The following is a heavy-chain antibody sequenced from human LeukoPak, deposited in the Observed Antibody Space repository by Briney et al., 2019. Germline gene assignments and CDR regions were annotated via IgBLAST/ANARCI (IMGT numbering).Heavy chain of an antibody. J-gene: IGHJ4*02. CDR1: GFSFSTYG. Sequence: GGTLRLSCGASGFSFSTYGMTWVRQAPGKGLEWVSGISGSGESTYYADSVKGRFTISRDNSKKTLNLQMNSLRAEDTAVYYFAKKCDRGGYEGTGFDYWVQGTLVSGCS. D-gene: IGHD3-22*01. V-gene: IGHV3-23*01. CDR2: ISGSGEST. CDR3: AKKCDRGGYEGTGFDY.